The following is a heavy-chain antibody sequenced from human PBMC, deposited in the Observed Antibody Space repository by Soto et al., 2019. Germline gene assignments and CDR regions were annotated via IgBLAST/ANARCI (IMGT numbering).Heavy chain of an antibody. V-gene: IGHV1-18*01. CDR1: GYTFTSYG. Sequence: QVQLVQSGAEVKKPGASVKVSCKASGYTFTSYGISWVRQAPGQGLEWMGWISAYNGNTNYAQKLQGRVTMTTDTPTSTAYMELRCLGSDDTAVYYCASGWFGEFVYYFDYWGQGTLVTVSS. CDR3: ASGWFGEFVYYFDY. CDR2: ISAYNGNT. D-gene: IGHD3-10*01. J-gene: IGHJ4*02.